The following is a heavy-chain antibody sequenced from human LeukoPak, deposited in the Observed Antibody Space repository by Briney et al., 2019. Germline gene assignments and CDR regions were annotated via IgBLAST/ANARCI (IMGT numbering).Heavy chain of an antibody. CDR3: ANQGNYYGSGSYFDI. CDR1: RFTFSACG. D-gene: IGHD3-10*01. V-gene: IGHV3-30*18. Sequence: PGRSLRLSCEASRFTFSACGMHWVRQAPRKGLEFVAAISFDGSHKCYADSVKGRFTISRYNSMNTLYLQMNSLRAEDTAVYYCANQGNYYGSGSYFDIWGQGTMVTVSS. CDR2: ISFDGSHK. J-gene: IGHJ3*02.